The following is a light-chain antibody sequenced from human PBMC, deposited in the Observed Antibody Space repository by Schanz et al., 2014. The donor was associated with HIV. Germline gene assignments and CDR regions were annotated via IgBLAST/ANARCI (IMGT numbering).Light chain of an antibody. CDR2: DAS. CDR1: QSVSSNY. CDR3: QQYGSSPWT. V-gene: IGKV3-20*01. J-gene: IGKJ1*01. Sequence: EIVVTQSPGTLSLSPGERATLSCRASQSVSSNYLAWYQHKPGQAPRLLIYDASNRATGIPARFSGSGSGTDFTLTISRVEPEDYAVYYCQQYGSSPWTFGQGTRVDVK.